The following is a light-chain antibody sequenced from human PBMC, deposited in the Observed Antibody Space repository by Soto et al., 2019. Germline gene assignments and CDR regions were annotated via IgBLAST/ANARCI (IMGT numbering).Light chain of an antibody. CDR3: QQYGSSPPFA. V-gene: IGKV3-15*01. CDR1: QSVSSD. J-gene: IGKJ4*01. Sequence: EIVLTQSPATLSVSPGGRATLSCRASQSVSSDLAWYQQQPGQAPRLLIYGASTTATGIPARFSGSGSGTEFTLTIDSLQSEDFAVYYCQQYGSSPPFAFGGGTKIEIK. CDR2: GAS.